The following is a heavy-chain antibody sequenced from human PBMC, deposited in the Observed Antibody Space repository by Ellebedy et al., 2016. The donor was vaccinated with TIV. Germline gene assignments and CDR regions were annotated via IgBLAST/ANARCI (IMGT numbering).Heavy chain of an antibody. V-gene: IGHV1-24*01. Sequence: ASVKVSXKVSGYTLTEVTIHWVRQAPGKGLEWMGGIDPEDGKTIYAQKFQGRVTMTKDTFTDTAYLELSSLRSEDSAVYYCGTGDWTFLGMDVWGPGTTVTVSS. CDR1: GYTLTEVT. CDR2: IDPEDGKT. CDR3: GTGDWTFLGMDV. D-gene: IGHD2-21*02. J-gene: IGHJ6*02.